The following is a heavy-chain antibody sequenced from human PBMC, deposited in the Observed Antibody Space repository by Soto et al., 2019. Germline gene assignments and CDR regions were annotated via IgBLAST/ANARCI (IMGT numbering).Heavy chain of an antibody. CDR3: ARDSLDYSDYYYYYGMDV. V-gene: IGHV1-2*02. CDR1: GYTFTGYY. D-gene: IGHD4-4*01. CDR2: INPNSGGT. J-gene: IGHJ6*02. Sequence: ASVKVSCKXSGYTFTGYYMHWVRQAPGQGLEWMGWINPNSGGTNYAQKFQGRVTMTRDTSISTAYMELSRLRSDDTAVYYCARDSLDYSDYYYYYGMDVWGQGTTVTVSS.